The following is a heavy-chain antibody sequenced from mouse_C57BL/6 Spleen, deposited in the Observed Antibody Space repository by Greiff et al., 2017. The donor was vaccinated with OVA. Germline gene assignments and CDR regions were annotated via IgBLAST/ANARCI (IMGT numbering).Heavy chain of an antibody. V-gene: IGHV1-26*01. J-gene: IGHJ1*03. Sequence: EVKLQQSGPELVKPGASVKISCKASGYTFTDYYMNWVKQSHGKSLEWIGDINPNNGGTSYNQKFKGKATLTVDKSSSTAYMELRSLTSEDSAVYYCARTRGGYFDVWGTGTTVTVSS. CDR1: GYTFTDYY. CDR3: ARTRGGYFDV. CDR2: INPNNGGT.